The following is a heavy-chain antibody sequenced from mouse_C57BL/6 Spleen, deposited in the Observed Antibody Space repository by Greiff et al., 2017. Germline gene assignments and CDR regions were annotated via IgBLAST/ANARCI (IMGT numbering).Heavy chain of an antibody. V-gene: IGHV5-4*01. CDR2: ISDGGSYT. CDR1: GFTFSSYA. J-gene: IGHJ2*01. CDR3: ARDHGSHHYFDY. D-gene: IGHD1-1*01. Sequence: EVQGVESGGGLVKPGGSLKLSCAASGFTFSSYAMSWVRQTPEKRLEWVATISDGGSYTYYPDNVKGRFTISRDNAKNNLYLQMSHLKSEDTAMYYCARDHGSHHYFDYWGQGTTLTVSS.